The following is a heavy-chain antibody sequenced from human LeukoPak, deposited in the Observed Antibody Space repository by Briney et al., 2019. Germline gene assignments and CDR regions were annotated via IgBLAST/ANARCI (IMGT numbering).Heavy chain of an antibody. V-gene: IGHV4-59*12. D-gene: IGHD4-17*01. CDR1: GGSISSYY. Sequence: SETLSLTCTVSGGSISSYYWSWIRQPPGKGLEWIGYIYYSGSTNYNPSLKSRVTISVDTSKNQFSLKLTSVTAAETAVYYCARSATVTTGYFDYWGQGALVTVSS. CDR2: IYYSGST. CDR3: ARSATVTTGYFDY. J-gene: IGHJ4*02.